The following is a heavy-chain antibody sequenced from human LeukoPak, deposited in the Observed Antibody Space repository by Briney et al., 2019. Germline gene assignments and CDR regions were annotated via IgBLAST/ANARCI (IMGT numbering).Heavy chain of an antibody. CDR2: INPNRGGT. J-gene: IGHJ6*03. V-gene: IGHV1-2*02. CDR1: GYTFTGYY. CDR3: ARDWSRVANYYYYMDV. Sequence: ASVKVSCKASGYTFTGYYMHWVRQAPGQGLEWMGWINPNRGGTNYAQKFQGRVTMTRDTSISTAYMELSRLRSDDTAVYYCARDWSRVANYYYYMDVWGKGNTVTVSS. D-gene: IGHD3-3*01.